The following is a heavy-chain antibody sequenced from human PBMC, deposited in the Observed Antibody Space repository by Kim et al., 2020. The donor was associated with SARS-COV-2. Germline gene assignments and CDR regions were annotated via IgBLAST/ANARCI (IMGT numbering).Heavy chain of an antibody. V-gene: IGHV3-21*01. CDR2: ISGSTSYI. Sequence: GGSPRLSCAGSGFTFSNYGMNWVRQAPGKGLEWVSSISGSTSYIYYADSVKGRFTISRDNAKNSLYLQINSLRAEDTAVYYCVRDAINYYGMDVWGPGTTVTVSS. CDR3: VRDAINYYGMDV. CDR1: GFTFSNYG. J-gene: IGHJ6*02.